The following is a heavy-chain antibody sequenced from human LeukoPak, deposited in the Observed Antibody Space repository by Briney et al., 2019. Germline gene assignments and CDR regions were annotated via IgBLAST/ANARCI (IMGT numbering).Heavy chain of an antibody. V-gene: IGHV3-48*01. CDR1: GFTFSSYS. J-gene: IGHJ6*03. Sequence: PGGSLRLSCAASGFTFSSYSMNWVRRAPGKGLEWVSYISSSSSTIYYADSVKGRFTISRDNAKNSLYLQMNSLRAEDTAVYYCARVMEYYYYYMDVWGKGTTVTISS. CDR2: ISSSSSTI. CDR3: ARVMEYYYYYMDV. D-gene: IGHD3-10*01.